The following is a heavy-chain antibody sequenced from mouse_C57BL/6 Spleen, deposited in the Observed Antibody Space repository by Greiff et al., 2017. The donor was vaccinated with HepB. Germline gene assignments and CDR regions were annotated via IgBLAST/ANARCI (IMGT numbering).Heavy chain of an antibody. J-gene: IGHJ3*01. Sequence: QVQLQQPGAELVKPGASVKLSCKASGYTFTSYWMHWVKQRPGQGLEWIGMIHPNSGSTNYNEKFKSKATLTVDKSSSTAYMQLSSLTSEDSAVYYCARGATMVTMRFAYWGQGTLVTVSA. D-gene: IGHD2-2*01. CDR2: IHPNSGST. V-gene: IGHV1-64*01. CDR3: ARGATMVTMRFAY. CDR1: GYTFTSYW.